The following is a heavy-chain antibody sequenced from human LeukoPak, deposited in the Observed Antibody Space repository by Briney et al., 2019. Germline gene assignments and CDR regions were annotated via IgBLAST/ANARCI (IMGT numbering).Heavy chain of an antibody. CDR1: GGSFSDYY. V-gene: IGHV3-15*01. CDR2: IKSKTDGGTT. J-gene: IGHJ4*02. CDR3: TTNAHTALARFYYFDY. Sequence: PSETLSLTCAVYGGSFSDYYWSWVRQAPGKGLEWVGRIKSKTDGGTTDYAAPVKGRFTISRDDSKNTLYLHMNSLKTEDTAVYYCTTNAHTALARFYYFDYWGQGTLVTVSS. D-gene: IGHD5-18*01.